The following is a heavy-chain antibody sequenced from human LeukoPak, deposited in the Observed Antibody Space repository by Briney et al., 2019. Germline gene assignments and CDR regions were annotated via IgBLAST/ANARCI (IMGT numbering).Heavy chain of an antibody. CDR1: GFTFSRHG. CDR2: ISNDGSRK. Sequence: GRSLRLSCAPSGFTFSRHGMHWVRQAPGKGLEWVAIISNDGSRKYYAHSVEGRFTISRDNSKNTLYLQIDSLRAEDTAVYYCARDRAWNYFDYWGQGTLVTVSS. D-gene: IGHD3-3*01. V-gene: IGHV3-30*03. CDR3: ARDRAWNYFDY. J-gene: IGHJ4*02.